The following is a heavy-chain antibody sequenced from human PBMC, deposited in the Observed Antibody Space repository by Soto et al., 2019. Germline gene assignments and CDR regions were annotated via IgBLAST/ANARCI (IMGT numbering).Heavy chain of an antibody. CDR2: IYYSGTT. D-gene: IGHD3-10*01. Sequence: SETLSLTCSVSGGSISSYYWSWIRQPPGKGLEWIGYIYYSGTTNYNPSLKSRVTISIDRSENQFSLKVSSVTAADTAVYFCTRATYYRYYFDVWGHGTLVTVSS. CDR1: GGSISSYY. CDR3: TRATYYRYYFDV. J-gene: IGHJ4*01. V-gene: IGHV4-59*01.